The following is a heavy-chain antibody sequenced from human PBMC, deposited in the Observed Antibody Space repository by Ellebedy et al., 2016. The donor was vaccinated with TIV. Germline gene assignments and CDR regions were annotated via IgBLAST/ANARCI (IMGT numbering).Heavy chain of an antibody. J-gene: IGHJ4*02. CDR3: AKGRYSSTGPDDY. CDR2: IWYDGSNK. Sequence: GESLKISXAASGFTFSSYGMHWVRQAPGKGLEWVAVIWYDGSNKYYADSVKGRFTISRDNSKNTLYLQMNSLRAEDTAVYYCAKGRYSSTGPDDYWGQGTLVTVSS. D-gene: IGHD6-13*01. V-gene: IGHV3-33*06. CDR1: GFTFSSYG.